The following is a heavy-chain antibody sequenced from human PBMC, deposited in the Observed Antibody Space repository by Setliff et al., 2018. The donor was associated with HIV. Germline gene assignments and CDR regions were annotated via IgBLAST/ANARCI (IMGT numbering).Heavy chain of an antibody. J-gene: IGHJ5*02. D-gene: IGHD3-10*01. CDR3: ARARGPPLPVLDL. CDR1: GGSISTANYY. Sequence: SETLSLTCSVSGGSISTANYYWGWVRQPPGKGLEWIGIIYYRGSAYYDLSLKSRVTLSVDTSKNSFSLNLTSVTAADTAVYFCARARGPPLPVLDLWGQGTLVTVSS. V-gene: IGHV4-39*07. CDR2: IYYRGSA.